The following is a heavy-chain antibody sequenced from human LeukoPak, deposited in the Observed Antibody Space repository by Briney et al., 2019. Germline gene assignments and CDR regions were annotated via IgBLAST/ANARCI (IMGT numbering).Heavy chain of an antibody. D-gene: IGHD5-18*01. J-gene: IGHJ6*03. CDR3: ARTTEGGYSYGYFYYYYMDV. V-gene: IGHV4-59*01. Sequence: SETLSLTCTVSGGSISSYYWSWIRQPPGKGLEWIGYIYYSGSTNYKSSLKSGVTISVDTSKNQFSLKLSSVTAADTAVYYCARTTEGGYSYGYFYYYYMDVWGKGTTVTISS. CDR1: GGSISSYY. CDR2: IYYSGST.